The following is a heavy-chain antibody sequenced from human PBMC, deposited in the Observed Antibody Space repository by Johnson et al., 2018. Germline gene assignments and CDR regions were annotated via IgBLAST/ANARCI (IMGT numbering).Heavy chain of an antibody. D-gene: IGHD1-26*01. CDR1: GGTFTSYA. CDR2: IIPIFGTA. J-gene: IGHJ3*02. CDR3: ARAAEGGPRDALDI. V-gene: IGHV1-69*12. Sequence: QVQLVQSGAEVKKPGSSVKVSCKASGGTFTSYAFSWVRPAPGQGLEWVGGIIPIFGTADYAQRFQGRVTITADESTSTAYMELSSLRSEDTAVYFCARAAEGGPRDALDIWGQGTMFTVSS.